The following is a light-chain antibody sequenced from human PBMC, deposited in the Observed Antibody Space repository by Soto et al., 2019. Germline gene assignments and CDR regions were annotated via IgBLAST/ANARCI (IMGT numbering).Light chain of an antibody. CDR1: QSINSTY. CDR3: QQYGGSPLYT. V-gene: IGKV3-20*01. J-gene: IGKJ2*01. Sequence: EIVLTQSPGTLSLSPGERATLSCRASQSINSTYLAWYQQKPGLAPRLLIYGASSRATGIPDRFSGSGSGTDFTLTISRLEPEDFALYYCQQYGGSPLYTVGQGTKLEIK. CDR2: GAS.